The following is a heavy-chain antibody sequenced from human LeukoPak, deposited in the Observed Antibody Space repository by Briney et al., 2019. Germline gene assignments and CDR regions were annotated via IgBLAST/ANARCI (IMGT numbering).Heavy chain of an antibody. CDR2: FFYSGST. J-gene: IGHJ4*02. CDR1: GGSISSYY. V-gene: IGHV4-59*01. CDR3: ATVAVIRGVTYFDY. Sequence: PSETLSLTCTVSGGSISSYYWSWIRQPPGKGLEGIADFFYSGSTDYNPSLESRVTISVDTSKKQFSLKLRSVTAADTAVYYCATVAVIRGVTYFDYWGQGTLVTVSS. D-gene: IGHD3-10*01.